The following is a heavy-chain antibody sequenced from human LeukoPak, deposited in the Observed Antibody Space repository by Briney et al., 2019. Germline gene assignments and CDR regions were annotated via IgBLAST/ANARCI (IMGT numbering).Heavy chain of an antibody. CDR3: AREVGANNWFDP. Sequence: SETLSLTCTVSGGSVSSGCSCWSWIRQPPGKGLEWIGYISYSGSTNYNPSLESRVTISVDTSKNQFSLKLSSVTAADTAVYYCAREVGANNWFDPWGQGTRVTVSA. D-gene: IGHD1-26*01. V-gene: IGHV4-61*01. CDR1: GGSVSSGCSC. CDR2: ISYSGST. J-gene: IGHJ5*02.